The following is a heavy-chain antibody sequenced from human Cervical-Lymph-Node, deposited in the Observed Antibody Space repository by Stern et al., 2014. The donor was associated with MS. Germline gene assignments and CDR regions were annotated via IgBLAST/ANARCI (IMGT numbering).Heavy chain of an antibody. V-gene: IGHV1-46*01. CDR1: GYTFTTYY. CDR3: ARQRTTGHMDFDY. Sequence: VQLVESGAEVKKPGASVNGSCVTSGYTFTTYYVHWVRQAPGQGLEWMGIINTSDGETSHTRRFQDRVTMTRDTSASTVYLKLSSLKSEDTAVYYCARQRTTGHMDFDYWGQGTLVTVSS. CDR2: INTSDGET. J-gene: IGHJ4*02. D-gene: IGHD1-1*01.